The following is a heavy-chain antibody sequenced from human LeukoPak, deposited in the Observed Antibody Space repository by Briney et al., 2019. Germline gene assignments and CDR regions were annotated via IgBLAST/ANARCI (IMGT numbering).Heavy chain of an antibody. D-gene: IGHD3-3*01. CDR1: GHTLSSYG. CDR3: ARDHEGSPFWRDAFDI. CDR2: ISGYNYKT. Sequence: ASVKVSCKAFGHTLSSYGISWLRQAPGQGLEWIGWISGYNYKTKYAQTFQGRVAMTIDTSTKTVSMELRILRSDDTAVYYCARDHEGSPFWRDAFDIWGQGTMVTVSS. J-gene: IGHJ3*02. V-gene: IGHV1-18*04.